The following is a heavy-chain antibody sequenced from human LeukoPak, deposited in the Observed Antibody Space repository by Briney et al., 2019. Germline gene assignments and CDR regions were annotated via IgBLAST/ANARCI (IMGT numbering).Heavy chain of an antibody. D-gene: IGHD6-19*01. V-gene: IGHV3-21*01. CDR1: GFTFSSYS. CDR2: ISSRSTYM. Sequence: NPGGSLRLSCAASGFTFSSYSMNWVRQAPGKGLEWVSSISSRSTYMYYADSLKGRFTISRDDARNSLHLEMNRLRAEDTAVYYCARDGYSSGWYLPYWGQGTLVTVSS. J-gene: IGHJ4*02. CDR3: ARDGYSSGWYLPY.